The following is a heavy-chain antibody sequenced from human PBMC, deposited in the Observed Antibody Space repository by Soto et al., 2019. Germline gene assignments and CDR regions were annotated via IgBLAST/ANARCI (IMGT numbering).Heavy chain of an antibody. CDR3: ARADVLRFLEWLLGAFDI. CDR2: ISSSSSTI. Sequence: GGSLRLSCAASGFTFSSYSMNWVRQAPGKGLEWVSYISSSSSTIYYADSVKGRFTISRDNAKNSLYLQMNSLRDEDTAVYYGARADVLRFLEWLLGAFDIWGQGTMVTVSS. J-gene: IGHJ3*02. V-gene: IGHV3-48*02. CDR1: GFTFSSYS. D-gene: IGHD3-3*01.